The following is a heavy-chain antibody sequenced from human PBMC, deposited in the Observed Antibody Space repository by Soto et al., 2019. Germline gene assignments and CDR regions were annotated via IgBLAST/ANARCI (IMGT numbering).Heavy chain of an antibody. CDR2: IYYSGST. J-gene: IGHJ5*02. D-gene: IGHD4-4*01. CDR3: ARQXKGGPSTVTTLAGWFDP. CDR1: GGSISSSSYY. Sequence: SETLSLTCTVSGGSISSSSYYWGWIRQPPGKGLEWIGSIYYSGSTYYNPSLKSRVTISVDTSKNQFSLKLSSVTAADTAVYYCARQXKGGPSTVTTLAGWFDPWGQGTLVTVSS. V-gene: IGHV4-39*01.